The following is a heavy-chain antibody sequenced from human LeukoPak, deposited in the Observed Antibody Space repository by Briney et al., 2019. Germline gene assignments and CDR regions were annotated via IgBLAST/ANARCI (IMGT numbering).Heavy chain of an antibody. CDR3: ARSPYCSSTSCYNGVWWFGP. V-gene: IGHV1-18*01. CDR2: ISAYNGNT. Sequence: ASVKVSCKASGYTFTSYGISWVRQAPGQGLEWMGWISAYNGNTNYAQKLQGRVTMTTDTSTSTAYMELRSLRSDDTAVYYCARSPYCSSTSCYNGVWWFGPWGQGTLVTVSS. CDR1: GYTFTSYG. J-gene: IGHJ5*02. D-gene: IGHD2-2*02.